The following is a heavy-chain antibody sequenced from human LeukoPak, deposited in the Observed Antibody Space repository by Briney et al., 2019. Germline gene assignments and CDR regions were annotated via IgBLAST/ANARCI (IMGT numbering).Heavy chain of an antibody. D-gene: IGHD6-19*01. V-gene: IGHV1-69*13. CDR2: IIPIFGTA. J-gene: IGHJ4*02. Sequence: GASVKVSCKASGYTFTGYYMHWVRQAPGQGLEWMGGIIPIFGTANYAQKFQGRVTITADESTSTAYMELSSLRSEDTAVYYCAKNALGSSGWASQYFDYWGQGTLVTVSS. CDR1: GYTFTGYY. CDR3: AKNALGSSGWASQYFDY.